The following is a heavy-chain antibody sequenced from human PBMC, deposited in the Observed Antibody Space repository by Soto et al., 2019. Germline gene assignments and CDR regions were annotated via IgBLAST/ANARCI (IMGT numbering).Heavy chain of an antibody. V-gene: IGHV3-33*01. CDR1: GFTFSSYG. D-gene: IGHD3-16*02. CDR3: AGVNHDYVWGSYRYTEFSGMDV. Sequence: GGSLRLSCAASGFTFSSYGMHWVRQAPGKGLEWVAVMWYDGSNKYYAGAVQGRFTISRDNSKNTLYLQMNSLRAEDTAVYYCAGVNHDYVWGSYRYTEFSGMDVWGQGTTVTVSS. CDR2: MWYDGSNK. J-gene: IGHJ6*02.